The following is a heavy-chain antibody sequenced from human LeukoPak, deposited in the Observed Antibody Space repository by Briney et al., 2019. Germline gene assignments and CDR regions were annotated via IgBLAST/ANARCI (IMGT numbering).Heavy chain of an antibody. D-gene: IGHD3-22*01. V-gene: IGHV3-48*03. CDR3: AKDSLISIKVVVGYFFD. CDR2: ISSSGSTI. J-gene: IGHJ4*02. Sequence: PGGSLRLSCAASGFTFSSYEMNWVRQAPGKGLEWVSYISSSGSTIYYADSVKGRFSISRDNSKNTLYLQMNSLRAGDTAVYYCAKDSLISIKVVVGYFFDWGQGTLVTVSS. CDR1: GFTFSSYE.